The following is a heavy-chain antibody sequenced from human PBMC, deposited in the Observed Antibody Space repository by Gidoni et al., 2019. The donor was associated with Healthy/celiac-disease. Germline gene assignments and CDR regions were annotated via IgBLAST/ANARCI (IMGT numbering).Heavy chain of an antibody. CDR3: ARRSYSPDGYGMDV. Sequence: QVQLQESGPGLVKPSETLSLTCTVSGCSISSYYWIWIRQPPGKGLEWIGYIYYSGSTNYNPSLKSRVTISVDTSKNQFSLKLSSVTAADTAVYYCARRSYSPDGYGMDVWGQGTTVTVSS. CDR2: IYYSGST. J-gene: IGHJ6*02. V-gene: IGHV4-59*01. D-gene: IGHD6-13*01. CDR1: GCSISSYY.